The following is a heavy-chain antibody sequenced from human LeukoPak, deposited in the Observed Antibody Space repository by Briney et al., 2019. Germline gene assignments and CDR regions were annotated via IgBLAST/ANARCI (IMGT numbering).Heavy chain of an antibody. V-gene: IGHV4-31*03. CDR3: ARASFSMAGFGP. CDR1: GSSISSGGYY. CDR2: IYYSGST. J-gene: IGHJ5*02. Sequence: SQTLSLTCTVSGSSISSGGYYWSWIRQHPGKGLEWIGHIYYSGSTYYNPSLKSRVTISVDTSKNQFSLKLSSVTAADTAVYYCARASFSMAGFGPWGQGTLVTVSS. D-gene: IGHD3-3*02.